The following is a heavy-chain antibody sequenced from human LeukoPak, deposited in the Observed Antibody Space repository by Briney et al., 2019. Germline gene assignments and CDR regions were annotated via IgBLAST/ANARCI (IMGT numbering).Heavy chain of an antibody. Sequence: ASVKVSCKASGGTFSSYAISGVRQAPGQGLEGMGGIIPIFGTANYAQKFQGRVTITADESTSTAYMELSSLRSEDAAVYYCARSNYDILTGYFSYLDYWGQGTLVTVSS. CDR1: GGTFSSYA. CDR2: IIPIFGTA. V-gene: IGHV1-69*01. J-gene: IGHJ4*02. D-gene: IGHD3-9*01. CDR3: ARSNYDILTGYFSYLDY.